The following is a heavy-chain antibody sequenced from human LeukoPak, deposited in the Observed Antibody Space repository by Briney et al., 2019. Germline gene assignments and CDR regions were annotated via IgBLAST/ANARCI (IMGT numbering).Heavy chain of an antibody. J-gene: IGHJ4*02. V-gene: IGHV3-23*01. D-gene: IGHD3/OR15-3a*01. Sequence: GGSLRLSCAASGFTFSSYAMSWVRQAPGKRLEWVSGISATDGRTFYADSVKGRFTISRDNSKNTLFLQMNSLRAEDTAVYYCAKSFGTSRSGLDDYWGQGTLVTVSS. CDR3: AKSFGTSRSGLDDY. CDR2: ISATDGRT. CDR1: GFTFSSYA.